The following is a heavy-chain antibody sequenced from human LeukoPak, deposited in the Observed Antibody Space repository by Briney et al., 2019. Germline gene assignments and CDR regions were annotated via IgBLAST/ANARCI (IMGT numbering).Heavy chain of an antibody. D-gene: IGHD3-16*01. CDR2: IYHSGST. CDR3: AREVGAGHH. CDR1: GGSISSGGYY. V-gene: IGHV4-30-2*01. Sequence: PSQTLSLTCTVSGGSISSGGYYWSWIRQPPGKGLEWIGYIYHSGSTYYNPSLKSRVTISVDRSKNQFSLKLSSVTAADTAVYYCAREVGAGHHWGQGTLVTVSS. J-gene: IGHJ5*02.